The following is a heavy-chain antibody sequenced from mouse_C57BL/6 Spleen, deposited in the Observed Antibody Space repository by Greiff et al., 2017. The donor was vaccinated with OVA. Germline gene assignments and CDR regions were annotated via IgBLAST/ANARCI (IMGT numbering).Heavy chain of an antibody. CDR3: ARSGEAQAPAWFAY. J-gene: IGHJ3*01. CDR1: GYAFSSYW. V-gene: IGHV1-80*01. D-gene: IGHD3-2*02. Sequence: QVQLQQSGAELVKPGASVKISCKASGYAFSSYWMNWVKQRPGKGLEWIGQIYPGDGDTNYNGKFKGKATLTADKSSSTAYMQLSSLTSEDSAVYFCARSGEAQAPAWFAYWGQGTLVTVSA. CDR2: IYPGDGDT.